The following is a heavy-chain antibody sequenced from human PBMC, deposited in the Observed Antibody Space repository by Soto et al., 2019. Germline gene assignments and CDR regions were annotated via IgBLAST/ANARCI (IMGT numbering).Heavy chain of an antibody. V-gene: IGHV3-30*18. J-gene: IGHJ6*02. CDR2: ISYDGSNK. CDR1: GFTFSSYG. CDR3: AKDSTYYDFWSGHGGMDV. Sequence: GGSLRLSCAASGFTFSSYGMHWVRQAPGKGLEWVAVISYDGSNKYYADSVKGRFTISRDNSKNTLYLQMNSLRAEDTAVYYCAKDSTYYDFWSGHGGMDVWGQGTTVTVSS. D-gene: IGHD3-3*01.